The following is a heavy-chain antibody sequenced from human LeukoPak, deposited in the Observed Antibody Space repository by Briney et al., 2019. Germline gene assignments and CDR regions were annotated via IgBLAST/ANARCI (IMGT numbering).Heavy chain of an antibody. CDR2: VYYSGTT. CDR3: ARYNRNNVYVFDY. Sequence: PSETLSLTCTVSGGSISSYYWSWLRQPPGKTLEWLGYVYYSGTTNYNPSLESRVTMSVDTSKNQFSLSLNFVTAADTAVYYCARYNRNNVYVFDYWGQGVLVTVSS. V-gene: IGHV4-59*01. D-gene: IGHD3-10*02. J-gene: IGHJ4*02. CDR1: GGSISSYY.